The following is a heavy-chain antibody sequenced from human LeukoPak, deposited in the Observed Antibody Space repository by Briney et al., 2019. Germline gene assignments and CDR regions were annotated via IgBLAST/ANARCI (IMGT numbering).Heavy chain of an antibody. D-gene: IGHD6-13*01. CDR3: ARGIAAASERALDI. J-gene: IGHJ3*02. V-gene: IGHV4-59*12. CDR1: GGSISSYY. CDR2: IYYSGST. Sequence: SETLSLTCIVSGGSISSYYWSWIRQPPGKGLEWIGYIYYSGSTDYNPSLKSRVTMSVDTSKNQFSLKLTSVTAADTAVYYCARGIAAASERALDIWGQGTTVTVSS.